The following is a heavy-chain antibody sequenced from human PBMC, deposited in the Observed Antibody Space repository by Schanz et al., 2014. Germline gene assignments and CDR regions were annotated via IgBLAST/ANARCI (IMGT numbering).Heavy chain of an antibody. J-gene: IGHJ4*02. CDR1: GFIFSNSW. Sequence: VQLVESGGGLVQPGGSLRLSCAASGFIFSNSWMSWVRQAPGKGLEWVALVWSDGNTKYYVDSVKGRFTISRDNAENTLYLQMNSLRVEDTAVYYCAMGGYQLHHWGQGTLVTVSS. D-gene: IGHD1-7*01. V-gene: IGHV3-33*03. CDR2: VWSDGNTK. CDR3: AMGGYQLHH.